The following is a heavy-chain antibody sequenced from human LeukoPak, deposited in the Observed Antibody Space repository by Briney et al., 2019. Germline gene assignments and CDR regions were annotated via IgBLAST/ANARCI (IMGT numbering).Heavy chain of an antibody. Sequence: GGSLRLSCAASGFTFSSYAMHWVRQAPGKGLEWVAVISYDGSNKYYADSVKGRFTISRDNSKNTLYLQMNSLRAEDTAVYYCAKDLVGATRGGDYWGQGTLVTVSS. J-gene: IGHJ4*02. V-gene: IGHV3-30*04. CDR2: ISYDGSNK. CDR1: GFTFSSYA. CDR3: AKDLVGATRGGDY. D-gene: IGHD1-26*01.